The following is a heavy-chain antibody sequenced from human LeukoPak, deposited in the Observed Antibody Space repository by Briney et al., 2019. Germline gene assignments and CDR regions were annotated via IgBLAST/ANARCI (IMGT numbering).Heavy chain of an antibody. J-gene: IGHJ4*02. D-gene: IGHD3-22*01. Sequence: PSETLSLTCTVSGGSISSYSWSWIRQPPGKGLEWIGYIYHSGSTYYNPSLKSRVTISVDRSKNQFSLKLSSVTAADTAVYYCASAYYYDSSGINWGQGTLVTVSS. V-gene: IGHV4-30-2*01. CDR2: IYHSGST. CDR3: ASAYYYDSSGIN. CDR1: GGSISSYS.